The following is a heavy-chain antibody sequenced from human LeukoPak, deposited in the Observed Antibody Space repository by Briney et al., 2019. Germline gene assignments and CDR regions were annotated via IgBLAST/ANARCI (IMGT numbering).Heavy chain of an antibody. CDR2: IYYSGST. V-gene: IGHV4-59*01. CDR3: ARVKDYGDYVAHFVL. CDR1: GGSISSYY. J-gene: IGHJ2*01. Sequence: SETLSLTCTVSGGSISSYYWSWIRQPPGKGLEWIGYIYYSGSTNYNPSLKSRVTISVDTSKNQFSLKLSSVTAADTAVYYCARVKDYGDYVAHFVLWGRGTLVTVSS. D-gene: IGHD4-17*01.